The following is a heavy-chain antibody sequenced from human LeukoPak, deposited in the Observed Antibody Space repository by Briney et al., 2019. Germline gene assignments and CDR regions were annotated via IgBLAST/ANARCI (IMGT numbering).Heavy chain of an antibody. CDR3: ARRDGYNWGYFQH. CDR1: GGSISSSNW. J-gene: IGHJ1*01. Sequence: PSETLSLTCAVSGGSISSSNWWSWVRQPPGKGLEWIGEIYHSGSTNYNPSLKSRVTISVDKSKNHFSLKLSSVTAADTAVYYCARRDGYNWGYFQHWGQGTLVTVSS. CDR2: IYHSGST. V-gene: IGHV4-4*02. D-gene: IGHD5-24*01.